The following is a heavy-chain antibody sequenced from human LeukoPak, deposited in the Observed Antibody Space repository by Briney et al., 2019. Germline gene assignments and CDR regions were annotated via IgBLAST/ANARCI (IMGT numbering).Heavy chain of an antibody. CDR3: AREAPRPDY. J-gene: IGHJ4*02. CDR2: ISSSGST. V-gene: IGHV4-61*02. Sequence: SQTLSLARTVSGGSISSGSYYWSWFRQPAGKGLEWIGRISSSGSTNYNPSLKSRVTISVDTSKNQFFLKLSSVTATDTAVYYCAREAPRPDYWGQGTLVTVSS. CDR1: GGSISSGSYY.